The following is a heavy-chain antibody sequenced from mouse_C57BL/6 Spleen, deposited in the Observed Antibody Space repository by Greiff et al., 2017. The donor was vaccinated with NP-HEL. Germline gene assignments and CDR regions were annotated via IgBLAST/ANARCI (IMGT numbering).Heavy chain of an antibody. V-gene: IGHV2-2*01. CDR1: GFSLTSYG. CDR3: AIYDYDDAMDY. CDR2: IWSGGST. J-gene: IGHJ4*01. D-gene: IGHD2-4*01. Sequence: VKLVESGPGLVQPSQSLSISCTVSGFSLTSYGVHWVRQSPGKGLEWLGVIWSGGSTDYNAAFISRLSISKDNSKSQVFFKMNSLRADDTAIYYFAIYDYDDAMDYWGQGTSGTVSS.